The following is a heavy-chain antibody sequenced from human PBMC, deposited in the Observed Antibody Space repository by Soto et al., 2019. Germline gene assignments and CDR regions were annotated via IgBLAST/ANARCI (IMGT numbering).Heavy chain of an antibody. CDR3: VTHSSDNFSAGDL. Sequence: PGGSLRLSCAASGFTLNHYWMAWVRHAPGKGLEWVANIKQDGSAAFYVDSVKGRFIISRDNAKSSVSLQMNSLRVEDTAVYYCVTHSSDNFSAGDLWGQGTLVTVSS. D-gene: IGHD1-20*01. V-gene: IGHV3-7*01. CDR1: GFTLNHYW. CDR2: IKQDGSAA. J-gene: IGHJ5*02.